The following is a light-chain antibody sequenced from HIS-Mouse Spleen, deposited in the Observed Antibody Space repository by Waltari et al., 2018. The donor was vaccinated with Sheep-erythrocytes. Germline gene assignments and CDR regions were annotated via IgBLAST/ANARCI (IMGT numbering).Light chain of an antibody. V-gene: IGLV1-44*01. Sequence: QSVLTQPPSASGTPGQRVTISCSGSSSNIGSNTVNWYQQLPGTAPKLLIYSNNQRPSGVPDRFSGSKSGTSASLAISGLQSEDEADYYCQAWDSSTAWVFGGGTKLTVL. CDR2: SNN. J-gene: IGLJ3*02. CDR3: QAWDSSTAWV. CDR1: SSNIGSNT.